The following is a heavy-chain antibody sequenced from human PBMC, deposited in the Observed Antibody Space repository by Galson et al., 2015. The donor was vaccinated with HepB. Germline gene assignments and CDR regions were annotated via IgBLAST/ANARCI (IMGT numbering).Heavy chain of an antibody. J-gene: IGHJ4*02. V-gene: IGHV3-48*03. CDR1: GFTFSSYE. Sequence: SLRLSCAASGFTFSSYEMNWVRQAPGKGLEWVSYISSSGSTIYYADSVKGRFTISRDNAKNSLYLQMNSLRAEDTAVYYCARYYIQYYFDYWGQGTLVTVSS. D-gene: IGHD3-10*01. CDR2: ISSSGSTI. CDR3: ARYYIQYYFDY.